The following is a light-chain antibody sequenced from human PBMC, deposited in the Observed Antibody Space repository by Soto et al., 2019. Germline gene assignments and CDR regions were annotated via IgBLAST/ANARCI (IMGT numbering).Light chain of an antibody. CDR1: GSNFGSNA. CDR3: AAWDDSLTSLL. V-gene: IGLV1-44*01. J-gene: IGLJ2*01. CDR2: FNT. Sequence: QSVLTQPPSASGTPGQRVTFSCSGSGSNFGSNAVNWYQQLPGTAPKLLIYFNTQRPSGVPDRFSGSKSGTSASLAISGLQSEDEADYYCAAWDDSLTSLLIGGGTKLTVL.